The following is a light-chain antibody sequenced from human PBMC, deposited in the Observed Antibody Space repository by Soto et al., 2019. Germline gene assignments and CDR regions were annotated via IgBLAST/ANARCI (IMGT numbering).Light chain of an antibody. J-gene: IGKJ5*01. CDR1: QSVSSNY. Sequence: EIVLTQSPGTLSLSPGERARLSCRASQSVSSNYLAWYQQKPGQAPRLLLHSASSRATGIPDRFSGSGSGTDFPLTISRLEPEDFAVYYCQHYGSSPPIIFGQGTRLDIK. V-gene: IGKV3-20*01. CDR3: QHYGSSPPII. CDR2: SAS.